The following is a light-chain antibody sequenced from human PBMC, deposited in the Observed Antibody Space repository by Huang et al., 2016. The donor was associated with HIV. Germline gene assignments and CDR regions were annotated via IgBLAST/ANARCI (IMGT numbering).Light chain of an antibody. CDR3: MQALQTPYT. J-gene: IGKJ2*01. Sequence: EIVMTQSPLSLPVAPGEPASIPCRSSQSLMNRNGLKELDWYLQKAGHSPERLIYWGSNRASGVPDRFSGSGSATNFTLRISGVEAEDVGVYFCMQALQTPYTFGQGTKLEVK. CDR2: WGS. V-gene: IGKV2-28*01. CDR1: QSLMNRNGLKE.